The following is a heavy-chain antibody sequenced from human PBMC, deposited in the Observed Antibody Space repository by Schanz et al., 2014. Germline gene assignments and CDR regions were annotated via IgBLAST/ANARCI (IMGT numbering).Heavy chain of an antibody. CDR1: GFTFSGYW. CDR3: ATGGISNVRYWFNGLDV. V-gene: IGHV3-7*03. CDR2: IKLDGSEK. Sequence: EVQLEESGGGLVKPGGSLRLSCAASGFTFSGYWMSWVRQAPGEGLVWVANIKLDGSEKYYVDSVKGRFTISRDNAKNSLYLQMNSLESEDTGVYYCATGGISNVRYWFNGLDVWGQGTTVIVS. J-gene: IGHJ6*02. D-gene: IGHD2-15*01.